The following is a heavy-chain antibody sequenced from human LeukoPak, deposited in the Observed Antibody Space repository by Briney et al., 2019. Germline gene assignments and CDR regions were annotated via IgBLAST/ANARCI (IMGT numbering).Heavy chain of an antibody. CDR3: ARGSGGYSSYDYVDY. Sequence: SETLSLTCAVYGGSFSGYYWSWIRQPPGKGLEWIGEINHSGSTNYNPSLRSRVTISIDTSKNQFSLKLSSVTAADTAVYYCARGSGGYSSYDYVDYWGQGTLVTVSS. D-gene: IGHD5-12*01. J-gene: IGHJ4*02. V-gene: IGHV4-34*01. CDR1: GGSFSGYY. CDR2: INHSGST.